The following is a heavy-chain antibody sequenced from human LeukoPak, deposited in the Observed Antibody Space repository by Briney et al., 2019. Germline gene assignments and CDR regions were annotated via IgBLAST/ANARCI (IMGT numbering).Heavy chain of an antibody. CDR3: ARVDRGAFDI. V-gene: IGHV1-8*01. CDR2: MNPISGNT. D-gene: IGHD3-10*01. CDR1: GYTFTSYD. Sequence: GASVKVSCKASGYTFTSYDINWVRQATGQGLEWMGWMNPISGNTGYAQKFQGKVTMTRNTSISTAYMELSSLRSEDTAVYYCARVDRGAFDIWGQGTMVTVSS. J-gene: IGHJ3*02.